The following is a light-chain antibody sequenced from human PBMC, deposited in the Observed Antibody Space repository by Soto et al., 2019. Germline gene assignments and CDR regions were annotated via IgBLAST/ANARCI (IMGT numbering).Light chain of an antibody. V-gene: IGLV2-14*03. CDR1: SSDIGGFPY. Sequence: QSALTQPASVSGSPGQSITISCTGTSSDIGGFPYVSWYQHHPGKAPKLMIYDVTNRPSGVSTRFSGSKSGNTASLTISGVQAEDEADYYCSSYTTSSTLVLFGRGTQLTVL. CDR2: DVT. CDR3: SSYTTSSTLVL. J-gene: IGLJ6*01.